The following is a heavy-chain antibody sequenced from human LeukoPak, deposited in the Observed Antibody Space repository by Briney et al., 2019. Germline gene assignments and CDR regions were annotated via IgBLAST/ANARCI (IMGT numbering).Heavy chain of an antibody. D-gene: IGHD4-17*01. J-gene: IGHJ1*01. CDR3: GRDPNGDYIGAFEFQR. CDR2: ISGSGGST. Sequence: GGSPRLSCAAPGFTFSSYAMSWVRQAPGKGLEWVSAISGSGGSTYYADSVKGRFTISRDNSRNILYLQMNNLRGEDTALYYCGRDPNGDYIGAFEFQRWGQGTLVSVSS. CDR1: GFTFSSYA. V-gene: IGHV3-23*01.